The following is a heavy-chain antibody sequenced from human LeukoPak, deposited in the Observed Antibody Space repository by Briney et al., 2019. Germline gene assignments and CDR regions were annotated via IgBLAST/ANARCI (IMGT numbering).Heavy chain of an antibody. D-gene: IGHD3-3*01. CDR2: ISYDGSNK. CDR3: AKDKMDGYDFWSGYWGVDY. J-gene: IGHJ4*02. V-gene: IGHV3-30*18. CDR1: GFTFSNYG. Sequence: PGRSLRLSCAASGFTFSNYGMHWVRQAPGKGLEWVAVISYDGSNKYYADSVKGRFTISRDNSKNTLYLQMNSLRAEDTAVYYCAKDKMDGYDFWSGYWGVDYWGQGTLVTVSS.